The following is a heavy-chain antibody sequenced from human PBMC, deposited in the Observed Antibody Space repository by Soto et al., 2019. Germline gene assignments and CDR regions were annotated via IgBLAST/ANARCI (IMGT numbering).Heavy chain of an antibody. V-gene: IGHV4-39*02. CDR2: IYYSGST. J-gene: IGHJ5*02. Sequence: QLQLQESGPGLVKPSETLSLTCTVSGGSISSSSYYWGWIRQPPGKGLEWIGSIYYSGSTYSNPSLKRRVTISVDTSKNHFSLRLSSVTAADTAVYYCATQEVGGSYVYTFDPWGQGTLVTVSS. D-gene: IGHD1-26*01. CDR3: ATQEVGGSYVYTFDP. CDR1: GGSISSSSYY.